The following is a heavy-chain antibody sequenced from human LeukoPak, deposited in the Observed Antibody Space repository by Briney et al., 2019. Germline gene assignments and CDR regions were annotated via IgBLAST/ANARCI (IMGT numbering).Heavy chain of an antibody. Sequence: GGSLRLSCAASGFTFSSYDINWVRQAPGKGLEWVSYISSSGSTIHYADSVKGRFTISRDNAQNSLYLQMNSLRAEDTALYYCARRYGSGSYLNYDYYMDVWGKGTTVTISS. CDR1: GFTFSSYD. V-gene: IGHV3-48*03. J-gene: IGHJ6*03. CDR3: ARRYGSGSYLNYDYYMDV. D-gene: IGHD3-10*01. CDR2: ISSSGSTI.